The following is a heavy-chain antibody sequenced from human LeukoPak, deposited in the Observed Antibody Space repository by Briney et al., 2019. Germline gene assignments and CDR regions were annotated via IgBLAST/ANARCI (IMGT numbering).Heavy chain of an antibody. CDR3: ARGPLPYGYLDY. CDR1: GFTFSSYS. D-gene: IGHD5-18*01. J-gene: IGHJ4*02. CDR2: IYSGGST. Sequence: GGSLRLSCAASGFTFSSYSMNWVRQAPGKGLEWVSVIYSGGSTYYADSVKGRFTISRDNSKNTLFLQMNSLRAEDTAVYYCARGPLPYGYLDYWGQGTLVTVSS. V-gene: IGHV3-53*01.